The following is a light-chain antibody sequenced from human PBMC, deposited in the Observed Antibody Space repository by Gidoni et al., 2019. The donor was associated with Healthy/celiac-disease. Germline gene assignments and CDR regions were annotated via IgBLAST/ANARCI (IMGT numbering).Light chain of an antibody. CDR2: AAS. CDR3: QQLNSYPG. J-gene: IGKJ4*01. CDR1: QGISSY. Sequence: IQLITSPSSLPASVGDRVAITCRASQGISSYLAWYQQKPGKAPKLLVYAASTLQSGVPSRFSGSGSGTDFTLTISSLQPEDFATYYCQQLNSYPGFGGXTKVEIK. V-gene: IGKV1-9*01.